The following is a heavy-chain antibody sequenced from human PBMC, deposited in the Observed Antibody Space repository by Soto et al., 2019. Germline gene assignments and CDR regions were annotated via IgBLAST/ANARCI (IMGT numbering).Heavy chain of an antibody. J-gene: IGHJ5*01. CDR1: GGSISSNNYY. V-gene: IGHV4-39*01. Sequence: NPSETLSLTCSVSGGSISSNNYYWGWIRQPPGQGLEWIGSIHYSGSTYDSPSLKSRVAMSIDTSKNQFSLKLRTVAAADTAVYFCARPYYDRNGYYWFDSWGQGTLVTVSS. CDR3: ARPYYDRNGYYWFDS. D-gene: IGHD3-22*01. CDR2: IHYSGST.